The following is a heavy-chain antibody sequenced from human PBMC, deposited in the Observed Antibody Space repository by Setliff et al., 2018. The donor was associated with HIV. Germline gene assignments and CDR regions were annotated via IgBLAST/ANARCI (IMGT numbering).Heavy chain of an antibody. J-gene: IGHJ1*01. CDR3: ARDPAPSSSASYFQH. CDR1: GGSISGYH. CDR2: IHYNGRT. D-gene: IGHD6-6*01. Sequence: SETLSLTCTVSGGSISGYHWNWLRQTPGKGLEWIAIIHYNGRTYYDPSLKSRVTIFVDTSTSTVYMELSSLRSEDTAVYYCARDPAPSSSASYFQHWGQGTPVTVSS. V-gene: IGHV4-59*01.